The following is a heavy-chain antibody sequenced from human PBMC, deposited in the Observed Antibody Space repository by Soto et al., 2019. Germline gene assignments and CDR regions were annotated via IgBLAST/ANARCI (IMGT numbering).Heavy chain of an antibody. CDR2: IWSDGNNK. D-gene: IGHD6-6*01. CDR3: ARGSGSSSS. V-gene: IGHV3-33*01. CDR1: GFTFGTYG. Sequence: PGGSLRLSCAASGFTFGTYGMHWVRQAPGKGLEWVALIWSDGNNKYYGDPVKGRFTISRDNAKNSLSLQMNSLRADDTAVYYCARGSGSSSSWGQGTLVTVSS. J-gene: IGHJ5*02.